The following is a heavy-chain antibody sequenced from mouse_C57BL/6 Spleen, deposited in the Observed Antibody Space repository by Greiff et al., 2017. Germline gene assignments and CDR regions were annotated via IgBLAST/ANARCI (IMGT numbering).Heavy chain of an antibody. CDR1: GYTFTSYW. CDR3: ASQIYYDYDYYAMDY. D-gene: IGHD2-4*01. V-gene: IGHV1-7*01. CDR2: INPSSGYT. Sequence: QVHVKQSGAELAKPGASVKLSCKASGYTFTSYWMHWVKQRPGQGLEWIGYINPSSGYTKYNQKFKDKATLTADKSSSTAYMQLSSLTYEDSAVYYCASQIYYDYDYYAMDYWGQGTSVTVSS. J-gene: IGHJ4*01.